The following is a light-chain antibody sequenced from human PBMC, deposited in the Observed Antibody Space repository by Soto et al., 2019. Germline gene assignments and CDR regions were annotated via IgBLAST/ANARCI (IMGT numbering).Light chain of an antibody. CDR3: HQFGDSPQT. CDR2: GAS. Sequence: EIVMTQSPATLSVSPGEIATLSFSASQSVSSNLALYQQKPGQAPRLLIYGASTRATGIPARFSGSWSGTEFTLTISSLQSEDFAVYYCHQFGDSPQTFGQGTKVDNK. J-gene: IGKJ1*01. CDR1: QSVSSN. V-gene: IGKV3-15*01.